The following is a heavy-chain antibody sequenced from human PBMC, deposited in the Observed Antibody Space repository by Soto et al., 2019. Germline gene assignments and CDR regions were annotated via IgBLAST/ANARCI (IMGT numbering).Heavy chain of an antibody. D-gene: IGHD2-15*01. J-gene: IGHJ4*02. CDR2: IYAGGDT. V-gene: IGHV3-53*01. Sequence: GGSLRLSCAASGFSVSDNYVTWVRQAPGKGLEWVSVIYAGGDTFYADSVKGRFTIYRDTYENMVYLQMRSLKVEDTAVYHCARGLGFCSGGACYEYWGQGTVVTVSS. CDR3: ARGLGFCSGGACYEY. CDR1: GFSVSDNY.